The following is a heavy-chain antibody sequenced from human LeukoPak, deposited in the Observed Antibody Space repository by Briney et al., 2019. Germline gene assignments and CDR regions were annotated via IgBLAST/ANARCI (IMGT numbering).Heavy chain of an antibody. Sequence: KPGGSLRLSCAASGFGVSSYDMNWVRQAPGKGLEWVSSISSSSSYIYYADSVKGRFTISRDNAKNSLYQQMNSLRAEDTAVYYWAREVIGGNSAWGQGTLVTVSS. J-gene: IGHJ4*02. CDR1: GFGVSSYD. D-gene: IGHD2-21*01. CDR2: ISSSSSYI. V-gene: IGHV3-21*01. CDR3: AREVIGGNSA.